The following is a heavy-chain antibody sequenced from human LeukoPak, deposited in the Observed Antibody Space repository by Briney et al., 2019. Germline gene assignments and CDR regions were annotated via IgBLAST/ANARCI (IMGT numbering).Heavy chain of an antibody. CDR3: ARGIWEMATIPYWYFDI. J-gene: IGHJ2*01. D-gene: IGHD5-24*01. CDR1: GASISNYY. Sequence: SETLSLTCTVSGASISNYYWSWIRQPAGKGLEWIGRISTSGSTNYNPSLKSRVTMSVDTSKNQFSLKLSSVTAADTALYYCARGIWEMATIPYWYFDIWGRGTPVTVSS. V-gene: IGHV4-4*07. CDR2: ISTSGST.